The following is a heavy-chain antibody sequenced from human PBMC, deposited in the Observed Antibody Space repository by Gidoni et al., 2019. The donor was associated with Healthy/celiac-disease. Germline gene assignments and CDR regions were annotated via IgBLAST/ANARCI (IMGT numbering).Heavy chain of an antibody. CDR2: IIPIFGTA. D-gene: IGHD6-13*01. CDR1: GGPFSSYA. Sequence: QVQRVQSGAEVTKPGSSVKVSCKDSGGPFSSYAISWVRQAPGQGLEWMGGIIPIFGTANYAQKFQCRVTITADESTSTAYMELSSLRSEDTAVYYCSRDGAAAGQNFDYWGQGTLVTVSS. V-gene: IGHV1-69*01. CDR3: SRDGAAAGQNFDY. J-gene: IGHJ4*02.